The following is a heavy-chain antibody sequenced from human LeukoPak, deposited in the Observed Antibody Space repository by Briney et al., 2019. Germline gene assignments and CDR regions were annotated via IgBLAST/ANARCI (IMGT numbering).Heavy chain of an antibody. D-gene: IGHD5-18*01. J-gene: IGHJ6*02. CDR1: GFTFSSYW. CDR3: ARSGTAMVIYYYYGMDV. CDR2: IKQDGREK. V-gene: IGHV3-7*01. Sequence: GGSLRLSCAASGFTFSSYWMSWVRQAPGKGLEWVANIKQDGREKHYVDSVKGRFTISRDNAKNSMYLQMNSLRAEDTAVYYCARSGTAMVIYYYYGMDVWGQGTTVTVSS.